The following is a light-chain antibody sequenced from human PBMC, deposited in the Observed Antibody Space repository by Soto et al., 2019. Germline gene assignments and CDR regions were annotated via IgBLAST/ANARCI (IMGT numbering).Light chain of an antibody. CDR1: SSNIESTT. CDR3: ATWDDRLRGRV. V-gene: IGLV1-44*01. J-gene: IGLJ3*02. Sequence: QSVLPQPPSASGTPGQRVTISCSGSSSNIESTTVNWYQQLPGMAPKLLIFSNKQRPSGVSDRISGSKSGTSASLAISGLQAEDEADDYWATWDDRLRGRVLGGGTKRTVL. CDR2: SNK.